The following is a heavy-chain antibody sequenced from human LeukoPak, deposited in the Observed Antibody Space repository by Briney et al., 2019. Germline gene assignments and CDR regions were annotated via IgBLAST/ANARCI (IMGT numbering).Heavy chain of an antibody. CDR3: ARQGRYSYGPVNWFDP. Sequence: PSETLSLTCTVSGGSISSSSYYWGWLRQPPGKGLEWIGSIYYSGSTYDNPSLKRRVTISVDTSKNQFSLKLSSVTAADTAVYYCARQGRYSYGPVNWFDPWGQGTLVTVSS. D-gene: IGHD5-18*01. J-gene: IGHJ5*02. CDR1: GGSISSSSYY. V-gene: IGHV4-39*01. CDR2: IYYSGST.